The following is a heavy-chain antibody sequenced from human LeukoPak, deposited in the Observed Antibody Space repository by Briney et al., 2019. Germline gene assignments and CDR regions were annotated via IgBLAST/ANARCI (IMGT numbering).Heavy chain of an antibody. CDR3: ARGRDTVVVPAAVDY. CDR1: GFIFSIYN. V-gene: IGHV3-48*01. J-gene: IGHJ4*02. CDR2: ISSSGSTI. D-gene: IGHD2-2*01. Sequence: GGSLRLSCAASGFIFSIYNMNWVRQAPGKGLEWVSYISSSGSTIYYADSVKGRFTISRDNAKNSLSLQMNSLRAEDTAVHFCARGRDTVVVPAAVDYWGQGTLVTVSS.